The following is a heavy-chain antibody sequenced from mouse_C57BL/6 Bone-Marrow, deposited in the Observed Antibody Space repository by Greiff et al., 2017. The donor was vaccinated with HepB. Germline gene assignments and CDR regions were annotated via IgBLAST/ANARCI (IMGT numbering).Heavy chain of an antibody. CDR1: GYTFTSYW. Sequence: QVQLQQPGAELVMPGASVKLSCKASGYTFTSYWMHWVKQRPGQGLEWIGEIDPSDSYTNYNQKFKGKSTLTVDKSSSTAYMQLSSLTSEDSAVYYCARKVAEDWFAYWGQGTLVTVSA. D-gene: IGHD1-1*01. CDR2: IDPSDSYT. CDR3: ARKVAEDWFAY. J-gene: IGHJ3*01. V-gene: IGHV1-69*01.